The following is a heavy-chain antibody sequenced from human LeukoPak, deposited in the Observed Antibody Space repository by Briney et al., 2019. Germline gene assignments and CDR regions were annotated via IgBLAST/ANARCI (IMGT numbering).Heavy chain of an antibody. CDR3: ARDRNKGATDY. CDR1: GFTFRTSW. D-gene: IGHD1-26*01. CDR2: IGQDGSEK. V-gene: IGHV3-7*01. Sequence: PGGSLRLSCAASGFTFRTSWMSWVRQAPGKGLEWVADIGQDGSEKNHVDSVKGRFTISRDNAKNSLFLQMNSLRVEATALYYCARDRNKGATDYWGQGTLVAVSS. J-gene: IGHJ4*02.